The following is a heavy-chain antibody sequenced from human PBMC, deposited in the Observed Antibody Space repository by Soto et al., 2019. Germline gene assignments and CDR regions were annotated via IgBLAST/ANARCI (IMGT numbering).Heavy chain of an antibody. J-gene: IGHJ6*01. V-gene: IGHV3-23*01. D-gene: IGHD3-3*01. CDR2: ISGSGGRT. CDR1: EFSFSSYA. CDR3: AKRRYFDFWSGSSSTPDLDWGMDV. Sequence: EVQLLESGGGLVQPGGSLRLSCAASEFSFSSYALNWVRQAPGKGLEWVSAISGSGGRTYYADSVKGRFTISRDNFKNTLYLQMNSLRADDTALYYCAKRRYFDFWSGSSSTPDLDWGMDVWGQGTTVTVSS.